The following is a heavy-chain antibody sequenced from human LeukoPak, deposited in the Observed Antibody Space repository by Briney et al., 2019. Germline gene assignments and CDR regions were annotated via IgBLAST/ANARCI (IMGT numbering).Heavy chain of an antibody. V-gene: IGHV4-34*01. Sequence: SETLSLTCAVYGGFFSGYYWSWIRQPPGKGLEWIGEINHSGSTNYNPSLKSRVTISVDTSKNQFSLKLSSVTAADTAVYYCARHSYYYDSSSAFDIWGQGTMVTVSS. J-gene: IGHJ3*02. D-gene: IGHD3-22*01. CDR3: ARHSYYYDSSSAFDI. CDR2: INHSGST. CDR1: GGFFSGYY.